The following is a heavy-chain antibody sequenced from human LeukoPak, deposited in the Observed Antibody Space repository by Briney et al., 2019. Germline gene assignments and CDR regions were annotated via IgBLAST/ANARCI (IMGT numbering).Heavy chain of an antibody. CDR3: AVGQSSGWYPY. CDR2: ISGSGDIT. J-gene: IGHJ4*02. D-gene: IGHD6-19*01. CDR1: GFTFSSYG. V-gene: IGHV3-23*01. Sequence: GGSLRLSCAASGFTFSSYGMSWVRQPPGKGLEWVSAISGSGDITYYADSVKGRFTISRDNSKNTLYLEMNRLRAEDTAVYLCAVGQSSGWYPYWGQGTLVTVSS.